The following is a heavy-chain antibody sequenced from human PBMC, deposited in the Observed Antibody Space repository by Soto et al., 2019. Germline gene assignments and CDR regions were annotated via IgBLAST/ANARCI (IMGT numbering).Heavy chain of an antibody. Sequence: SGTLSRTCAVPGGLISSSNWSSWVCQAPGKGVEWFGETSHSGSTNYTPSLKSRVTISVDKSKNQFSLKLSSVTAADTAVYYCAREPEYDYVWGSYRAPNYYYYGMDVWGQGAKVT. V-gene: IGHV4-4*02. CDR1: GGLISSSNW. D-gene: IGHD3-16*02. CDR2: TSHSGST. CDR3: AREPEYDYVWGSYRAPNYYYYGMDV. J-gene: IGHJ6*02.